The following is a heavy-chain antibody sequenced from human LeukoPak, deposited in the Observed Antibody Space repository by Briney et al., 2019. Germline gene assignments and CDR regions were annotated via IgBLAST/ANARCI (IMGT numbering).Heavy chain of an antibody. CDR2: INRDGSEK. V-gene: IGHV3-7*01. Sequence: TGGSLRLSCAASGFTFSSYWMSWVRQAPGKALEWVANINRDGSEKYYGDSVKGRFTISRDNAKNSLFLQMNSLRADDTAVYYCARRWVYDKRVFDAWGQGTMVTVSS. J-gene: IGHJ3*01. CDR3: ARRWVYDKRVFDA. D-gene: IGHD3-16*01. CDR1: GFTFSSYW.